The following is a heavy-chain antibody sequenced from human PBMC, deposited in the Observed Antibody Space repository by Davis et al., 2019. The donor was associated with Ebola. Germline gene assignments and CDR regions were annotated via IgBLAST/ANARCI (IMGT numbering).Heavy chain of an antibody. J-gene: IGHJ3*02. D-gene: IGHD6-6*01. V-gene: IGHV4-4*02. CDR2: IYHSGST. CDR3: AREGYSSSSDDAFDI. Sequence: MPSETLSLTCAVSGGSISSSNWWSWVRQPPGKGLEWIGEIYHSGSTNYNPSLKSRVTISVDKSKNQFSLKLSSVTAEDTAVYYCAREGYSSSSDDAFDIWGQGTMVTVSS. CDR1: GGSISSSNW.